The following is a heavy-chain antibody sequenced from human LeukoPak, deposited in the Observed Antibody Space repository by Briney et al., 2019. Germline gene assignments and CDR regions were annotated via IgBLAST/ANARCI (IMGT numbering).Heavy chain of an antibody. CDR1: GYTFTSYY. V-gene: IGHV1-46*01. Sequence: GASVKVSCKASGYTFTSYYMHWVRQAPGQGLEWMGIINPSGGRTSYAQKFQGRVTMTRDTSTSTVYMELSSLRSEDTAVYYCARADYDILTGYYPFSYWGQGTLVTVSS. CDR3: ARADYDILTGYYPFSY. D-gene: IGHD3-9*01. J-gene: IGHJ4*02. CDR2: INPSGGRT.